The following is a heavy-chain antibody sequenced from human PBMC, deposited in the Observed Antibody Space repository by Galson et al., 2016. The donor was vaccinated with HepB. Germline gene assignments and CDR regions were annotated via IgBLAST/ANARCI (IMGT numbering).Heavy chain of an antibody. CDR3: ARDETGYCRSTSFYTYYHGMDV. J-gene: IGHJ6*04. CDR1: GFTFRSYA. V-gene: IGHV3-33*01. D-gene: IGHD2-2*02. CDR2: IWYDGSDK. Sequence: SLRLSCAASGFTFRSYALHWVRQAPGKGLAWVAVIWYDGSDKYYADSVKGRFTISRDNSKNTLYLQMNSLRAEDTAVYYCARDETGYCRSTSFYTYYHGMDVWGKGTLVTVSS.